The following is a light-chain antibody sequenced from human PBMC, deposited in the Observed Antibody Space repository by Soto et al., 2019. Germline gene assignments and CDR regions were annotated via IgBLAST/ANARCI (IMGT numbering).Light chain of an antibody. J-gene: IGKJ1*01. CDR2: AAS. Sequence: QMTLSNTYLSTSVGDRVTITCRASQSISSYLNWYQQKPGKAPKLLIYAASTLQSGVPSRFSGSGSGTDFTLTISCLQSEDFATYYCQQYYCYPRTFGQGAKVDIK. V-gene: IGKV1-39*01. CDR1: QSISSY. CDR3: QQYYCYPRT.